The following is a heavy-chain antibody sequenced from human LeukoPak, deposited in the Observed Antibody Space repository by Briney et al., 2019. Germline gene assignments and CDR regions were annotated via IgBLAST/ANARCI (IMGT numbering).Heavy chain of an antibody. V-gene: IGHV4-59*01. Sequence: SETLSLTCTVSGGSMSSYYWSWIRQPPGKGLEWIGYIYYSGSTNYNPSLKSRVTISVDTSKNQFTLKLSSVTAADTAVYYCARSYRSGWPDYWGQGTLVTVSS. CDR1: GGSMSSYY. J-gene: IGHJ4*02. D-gene: IGHD6-19*01. CDR3: ARSYRSGWPDY. CDR2: IYYSGST.